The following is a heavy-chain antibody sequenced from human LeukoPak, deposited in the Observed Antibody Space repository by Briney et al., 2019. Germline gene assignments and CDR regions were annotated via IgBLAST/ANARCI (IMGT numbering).Heavy chain of an antibody. Sequence: ASVKVSCKASGYTFTSYYMHWVRQAPGQGLEWMGIINPSGGSTSYAQKFQGRVTMTRNTSISTAYMELSSLRSEDTAVYYCARGNYDSSGYYTTDYWGQGTLVTVSS. CDR3: ARGNYDSSGYYTTDY. V-gene: IGHV1-46*01. J-gene: IGHJ4*02. CDR2: INPSGGST. CDR1: GYTFTSYY. D-gene: IGHD3-22*01.